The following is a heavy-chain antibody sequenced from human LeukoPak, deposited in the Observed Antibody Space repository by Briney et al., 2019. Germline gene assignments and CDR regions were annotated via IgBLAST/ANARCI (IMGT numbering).Heavy chain of an antibody. V-gene: IGHV3-7*03. Sequence: QPGGSLRLACAASGFTFSSLWMGWVRQPPGRGREWVANIKQDGSDKYYVDSVKGRFTISRDNAKNSLYLRMNSLRAEDTAVYYCARDGPGIAAAAPRYWGQGTLVTVSS. CDR3: ARDGPGIAAAAPRY. CDR1: GFTFSSLW. CDR2: IKQDGSDK. D-gene: IGHD6-13*01. J-gene: IGHJ4*02.